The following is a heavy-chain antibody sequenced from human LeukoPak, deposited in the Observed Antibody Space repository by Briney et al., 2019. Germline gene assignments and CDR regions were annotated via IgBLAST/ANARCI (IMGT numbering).Heavy chain of an antibody. D-gene: IGHD5-18*01. CDR2: VSGTDRST. CDR3: ARPNTGNNYYYYYGCGV. Sequence: GGSLRHSCAAPGFTFSNYATRCVRQAPGKGLEWVSTVSGTDRSTYYADSVKGRFTISRDNSKNTLYLQMNSLRAEDTALYYCARPNTGNNYYYYYGCGVWGQGTTVTVSS. J-gene: IGHJ6*02. CDR1: GFTFSNYA. V-gene: IGHV3-23*01.